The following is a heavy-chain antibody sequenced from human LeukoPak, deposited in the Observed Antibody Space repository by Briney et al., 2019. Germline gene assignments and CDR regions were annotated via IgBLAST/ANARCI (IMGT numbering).Heavy chain of an antibody. CDR1: GYTFTSYG. CDR2: ISAYNGNT. V-gene: IGHV1-18*01. D-gene: IGHD3-22*01. J-gene: IGHJ5*02. CDR3: ARSYYYDSSGPPCFDP. Sequence: ASVKVSCKASGYTFTSYGISWVRQAPGQGLEWMGWISAYNGNTNYAQKLQGRVTMTTDTSTGTAYMELRSLRSDDTAVYYCARSYYYDSSGPPCFDPWGQGTLVTVSS.